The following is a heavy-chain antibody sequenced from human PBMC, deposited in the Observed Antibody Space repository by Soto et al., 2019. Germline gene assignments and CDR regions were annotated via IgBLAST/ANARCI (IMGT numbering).Heavy chain of an antibody. Sequence: SETLSLTCTVSGGSLSSSSYYWGWIRQPPGKGLEWIGSIYYSGSTYYNPSLKSRVAISVDTSKNQFSLKLSSVTAEDTAVYYCAKEKISPSCCNWFDPWGQGTLVTVSS. J-gene: IGHJ5*02. CDR1: GGSLSSSSYY. CDR3: AKEKISPSCCNWFDP. D-gene: IGHD2-2*01. V-gene: IGHV4-39*07. CDR2: IYYSGST.